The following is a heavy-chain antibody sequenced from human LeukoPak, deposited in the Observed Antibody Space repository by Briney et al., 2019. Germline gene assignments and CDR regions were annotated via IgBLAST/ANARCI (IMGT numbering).Heavy chain of an antibody. CDR3: ARDSSSSYYYYYYYMDV. V-gene: IGHV3-20*04. CDR1: GFTFDDYG. J-gene: IGHJ6*03. CDR2: IYWNGGST. Sequence: PGGSLRLSCAASGFTFDDYGMSWVRQAPGKGLEWVSGIYWNGGSTGYADSVKGRFTISRDNAKNSLYLQMNSLGAEDTALYYCARDSSSSYYYYYYYMDVWGKGTTVTVSS. D-gene: IGHD6-6*01.